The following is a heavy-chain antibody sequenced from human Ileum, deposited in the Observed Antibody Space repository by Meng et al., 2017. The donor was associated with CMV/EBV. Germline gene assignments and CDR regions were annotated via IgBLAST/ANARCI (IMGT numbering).Heavy chain of an antibody. D-gene: IGHD2-21*01. Sequence: GGPLRSSCAGSGFTFSDHYMDWVCQAPGKGLEWVGRISNKAKGYTTEYAASVKGRFTTSRGDSENLLYLQMNSLKTEGTAVYYCVRVVDWGQGTLVTVSS. V-gene: IGHV3-72*01. CDR3: VRVVD. CDR2: ISNKAKGYTT. J-gene: IGHJ4*02. CDR1: GFTFSDHY.